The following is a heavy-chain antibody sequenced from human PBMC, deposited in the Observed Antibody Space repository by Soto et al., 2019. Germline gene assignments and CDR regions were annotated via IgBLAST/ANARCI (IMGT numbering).Heavy chain of an antibody. Sequence: LSVRYSVSEGSSGGGGGYWSWISQHPGKGLEWIGYIYYSGSTYYNPSLKSRVTISVDTSKNQFSLKLSSVTAADTAVYYCARESIATIAYRGQGTLVTVSS. D-gene: IGHD1-1*01. J-gene: IGHJ4*02. V-gene: IGHV4-31*03. CDR3: ARESIATIAY. CDR1: EGSSGGGGGY. CDR2: IYYSGST.